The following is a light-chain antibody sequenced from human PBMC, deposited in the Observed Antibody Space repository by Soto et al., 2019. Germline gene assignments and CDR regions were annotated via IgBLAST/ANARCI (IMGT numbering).Light chain of an antibody. V-gene: IGKV3-15*01. CDR2: AAS. J-gene: IGKJ1*01. CDR3: QQYDNWLRGT. Sequence: EIVMTQSPATLSVSPGERVTLSCRASQTVTSNLAWYQQQPGQAPRLLIYAASTRAAGIPARFSGSGSGTEFTLTISSLQSEDFAVYYCQQYDNWLRGTFGQGTKVEIK. CDR1: QTVTSN.